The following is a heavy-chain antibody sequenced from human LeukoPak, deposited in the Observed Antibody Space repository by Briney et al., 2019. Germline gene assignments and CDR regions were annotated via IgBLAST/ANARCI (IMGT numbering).Heavy chain of an antibody. CDR2: IRSKAYGGTT. CDR3: TRGDPFDIVVVPAATG. Sequence: PGGSLRLSCAASGFTFTMFGMSWVRQAPGKGLEWVGFIRSKAYGGTTEYAASVKGRFTISRDDSKSIAYLQMNNLKTEDTAVYYCTRGDPFDIVVVPAATGWGQGTLVTVSS. CDR1: GFTFTMFG. V-gene: IGHV3-49*04. J-gene: IGHJ4*02. D-gene: IGHD2-2*01.